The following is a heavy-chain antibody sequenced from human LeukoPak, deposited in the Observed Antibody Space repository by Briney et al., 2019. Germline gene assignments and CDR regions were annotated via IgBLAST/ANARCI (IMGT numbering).Heavy chain of an antibody. CDR2: ISGSGGST. V-gene: IGHV3-23*01. J-gene: IGHJ4*02. Sequence: GGSLRLSCAASGFTFSSYAMSWVRQAPGKGLEWVSAISGSGGSTYYADSVKGRFTISRDNSKNTLYLQMNSLRAEDTAVYYCARPYYYGSGSYSYYFDYWGQGTLVNVSS. D-gene: IGHD3-10*01. CDR1: GFTFSSYA. CDR3: ARPYYYGSGSYSYYFDY.